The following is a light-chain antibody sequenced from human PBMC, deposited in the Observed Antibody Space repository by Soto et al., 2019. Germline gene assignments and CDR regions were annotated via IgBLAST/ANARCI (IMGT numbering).Light chain of an antibody. CDR3: HQYDDGPYT. CDR2: GAS. V-gene: IGKV3-15*01. CDR1: QSVSSN. J-gene: IGKJ2*01. Sequence: EIVMTQSPATLSVSPGGRATLSCRASQSVSSNVAWYQQIPGQTPRLLIYGASTRATGIPVRFSGSGSGTEFTLTISSLQSEDFAAYYCHQYDDGPYTFGQGTKVDIK.